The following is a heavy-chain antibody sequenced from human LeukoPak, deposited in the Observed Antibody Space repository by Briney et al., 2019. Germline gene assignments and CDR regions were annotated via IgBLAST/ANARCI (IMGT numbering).Heavy chain of an antibody. D-gene: IGHD2-15*01. J-gene: IGHJ4*02. CDR3: ARHYSGGTSIDY. Sequence: SETLSLTCTVSGGSINSYYWSWIRQPPGRGLEWIGSIHYSGSTSYNPSLRSRVTISVDKSKNQFFLKLSSVTATDTAVYYCARHYSGGTSIDYWGQGTLVTVSP. CDR1: GGSINSYY. V-gene: IGHV4-59*01. CDR2: IHYSGST.